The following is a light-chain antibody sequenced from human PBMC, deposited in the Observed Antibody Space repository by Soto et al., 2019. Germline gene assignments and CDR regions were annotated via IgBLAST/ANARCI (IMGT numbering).Light chain of an antibody. CDR1: QSVSIW. V-gene: IGKV1-5*01. Sequence: DIQMTQSPSTLSASVGDRVTFTCRVSQSVSIWLAWYQQKPGKAPKLLISGASTLESGVPSRFSGSGSGTEFTLTISSLQPDDFATYYCQQYKNYLTFGQGTKVEIK. CDR3: QQYKNYLT. J-gene: IGKJ1*01. CDR2: GAS.